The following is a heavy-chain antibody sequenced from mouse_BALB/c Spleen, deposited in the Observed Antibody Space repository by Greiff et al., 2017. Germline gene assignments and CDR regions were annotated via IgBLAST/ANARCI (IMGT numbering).Heavy chain of an antibody. D-gene: IGHD2-3*01. CDR3: ARGDGYYTSAMDY. CDR2: ISSGGST. J-gene: IGHJ4*01. V-gene: IGHV5-6-5*01. CDR1: GFTFSSYA. Sequence: EVKLMESGGGLVKPGGSLKLSCAASGFTFSSYAMSWVRQTPEKRLEWVASISSGGSTYYPDSVKGRFTISRDNARNILYLQMSSLRSEDTAMYYCARGDGYYTSAMDYWGQGTSVTVSS.